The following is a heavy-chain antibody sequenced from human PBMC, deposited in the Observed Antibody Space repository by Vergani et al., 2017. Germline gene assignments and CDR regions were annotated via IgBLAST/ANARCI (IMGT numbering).Heavy chain of an antibody. CDR2: IIPIFGTA. Sequence: QVQLVQSGAEVKKPGSSVKVSCKASGGTFSSYAISWVRQAPGQGLEWMGGIIPIFGTANYAQKFQGRVTITADESTSTAYMELSSLRSEDTAVYYCAREGPRGYSYGEDAFDIWGQGTMVTVSS. D-gene: IGHD5-18*01. CDR3: AREGPRGYSYGEDAFDI. J-gene: IGHJ3*02. CDR1: GGTFSSYA. V-gene: IGHV1-69*01.